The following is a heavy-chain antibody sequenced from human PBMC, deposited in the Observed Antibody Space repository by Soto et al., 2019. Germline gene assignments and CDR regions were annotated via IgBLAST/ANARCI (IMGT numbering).Heavy chain of an antibody. CDR2: INAGNGNT. J-gene: IGHJ3*02. V-gene: IGHV1-3*01. D-gene: IGHD6-13*01. CDR3: ARVGFWASSSPGAFDI. CDR1: GYTFTSYA. Sequence: QVQLVQSGAEVKKPGASVKVSCKASGYTFTSYAMHWVRQAPGQRLEWMGWINAGNGNTKYSQKFQGRVTITRDTSASTAYMELSSLRSEDTAVYYCARVGFWASSSPGAFDIWGQGTMVTVSS.